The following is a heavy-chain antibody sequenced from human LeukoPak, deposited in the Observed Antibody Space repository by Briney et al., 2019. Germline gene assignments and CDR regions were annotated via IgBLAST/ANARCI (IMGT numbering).Heavy chain of an antibody. J-gene: IGHJ3*02. V-gene: IGHV4-61*01. CDR3: ARGWKQWLGVFDI. Sequence: SETLSLTCSVSDDSVSSDRYYWSWLRQPPGKGLEWIGFNGGTKYNPSLKSRVTILGDTSKRQFSLTLSSVTAADTAVYFCARGWKQWLGVFDIWGQGTRVIVSS. CDR2: NGGT. CDR1: DDSVSSDRYY. D-gene: IGHD6-19*01.